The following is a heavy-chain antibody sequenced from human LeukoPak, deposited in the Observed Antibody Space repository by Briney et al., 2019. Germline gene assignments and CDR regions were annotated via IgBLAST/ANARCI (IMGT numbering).Heavy chain of an antibody. J-gene: IGHJ6*03. CDR1: GGTFSSYA. CDR3: ARDPSGSYGYYYYYYMDV. CDR2: IIPIFGTA. V-gene: IGHV1-69*05. Sequence: GASVKVSCKASGGTFSSYAISWVRQAPGQGLEWMGGIIPIFGTANYAQKFQGRVTMTTDTSTSTAYMELRSLRSVDTAVYYCARDPSGSYGYYYYYYMDVWGKGTTVTVSS. D-gene: IGHD1-26*01.